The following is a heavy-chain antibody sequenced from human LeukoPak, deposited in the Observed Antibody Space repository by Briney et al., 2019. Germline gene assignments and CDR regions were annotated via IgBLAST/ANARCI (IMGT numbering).Heavy chain of an antibody. V-gene: IGHV4-39*01. CDR3: AGGELDFDY. CDR2: IYYSGNT. Sequence: PSETLSLTCTVSGVSISSGNSYWGWIRQPPGKGLEWIGSIYYSGNTYYNASLKSQVSISIDTSKNQFSLRLTSVTAADTAVYYCAGGELDFDYWGQGTLVTVSS. CDR1: GVSISSGNSY. D-gene: IGHD1-26*01. J-gene: IGHJ4*02.